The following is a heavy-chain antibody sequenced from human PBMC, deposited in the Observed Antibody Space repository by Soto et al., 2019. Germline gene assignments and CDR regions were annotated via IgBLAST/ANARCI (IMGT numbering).Heavy chain of an antibody. D-gene: IGHD6-19*01. CDR2: VYYTGST. V-gene: IGHV4-59*01. CDR1: GGSISGSY. CDR3: ARSVAVPGAHIDY. J-gene: IGHJ4*02. Sequence: SETLSLTCSVSGGSISGSYWSWIRQSPGKGLEWLGYVYYTGSTNYSPSLRSRVSISVDTSKNEFSLRLSSVTAADTAVYFCARSVAVPGAHIDYWGQGTQV.